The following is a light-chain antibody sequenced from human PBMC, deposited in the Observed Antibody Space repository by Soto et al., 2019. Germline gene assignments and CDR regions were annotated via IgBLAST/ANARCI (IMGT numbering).Light chain of an antibody. CDR1: QGIGKD. J-gene: IGKJ1*01. V-gene: IGKV1-6*01. CDR2: GAS. CDR3: LQDFNYPWT. Sequence: AIEMTQSPSSLSASVGDTVTITCRASQGIGKDLAWFQQRPGKAPKLLIYGASGLQNGVPSRFSGSGSGTDFTLTISGLQPEDFAIYFCLQDFNYPWTFGQGTKVEI.